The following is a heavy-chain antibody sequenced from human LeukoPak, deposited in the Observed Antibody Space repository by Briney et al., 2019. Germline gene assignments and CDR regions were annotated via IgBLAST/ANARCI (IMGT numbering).Heavy chain of an antibody. CDR2: IIPIFGTA. J-gene: IGHJ5*02. Sequence: GASVKVSCKASGGTFISYAISWVRQAPGQGLEWMGRIIPIFGTANYAQKFQGRVTITTDESTSTAYMELSSLRSEDTAVYYCARDVAGGYCSSTSCRRRFDPWGQGTLVTVSS. V-gene: IGHV1-69*05. CDR3: ARDVAGGYCSSTSCRRRFDP. CDR1: GGTFISYA. D-gene: IGHD2-2*01.